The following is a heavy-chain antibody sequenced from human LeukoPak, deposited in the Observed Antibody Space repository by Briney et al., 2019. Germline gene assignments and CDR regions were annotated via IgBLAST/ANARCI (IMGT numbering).Heavy chain of an antibody. CDR3: ARGAARPTFRYYFDY. J-gene: IGHJ4*02. Sequence: KPSETLSLTCAVSGGSISSGGYSWSWIRQPPGKGLEWIGYIYHSGSTYYNPSLKSRVTISVDRSKNQFSLKLSSVTAADTAVYYCARGAARPTFRYYFDYWGQGTLVTVSS. CDR1: GGSISSGGYS. CDR2: IYHSGST. V-gene: IGHV4-30-2*01. D-gene: IGHD6-6*01.